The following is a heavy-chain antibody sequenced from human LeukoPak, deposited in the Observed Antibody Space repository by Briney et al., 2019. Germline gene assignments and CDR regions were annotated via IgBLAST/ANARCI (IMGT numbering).Heavy chain of an antibody. D-gene: IGHD1-26*01. CDR3: AKDASVVGATRSDY. CDR2: ISGSGGST. CDR1: GFTFSSYA. Sequence: GGSLRLSCAASGFTFSSYAMSWVRQAPGKGLEWVSAISGSGGSTYYADSVKGRFTISRDNSKNTLYLQMNSLRAEDTAVYYRAKDASVVGATRSDYWGQGTLVTVSS. V-gene: IGHV3-23*01. J-gene: IGHJ4*02.